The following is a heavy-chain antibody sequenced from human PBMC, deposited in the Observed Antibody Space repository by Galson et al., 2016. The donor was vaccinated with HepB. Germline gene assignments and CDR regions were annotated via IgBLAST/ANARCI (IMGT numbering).Heavy chain of an antibody. D-gene: IGHD2/OR15-2a*01. CDR2: ISTYSGNR. V-gene: IGHV1-18*01. J-gene: IGHJ4*02. CDR1: GYTFTTSG. Sequence: SVTVSCKASGYTFTTSGISWVRQAPGQGLEWMGWISTYSGNRKYAQQFQGGLTLTTASSTTTAYMDLPSLRFDDTALSYCARDVQYRFDSWGQGTLVTVSS. CDR3: ARDVQYRFDS.